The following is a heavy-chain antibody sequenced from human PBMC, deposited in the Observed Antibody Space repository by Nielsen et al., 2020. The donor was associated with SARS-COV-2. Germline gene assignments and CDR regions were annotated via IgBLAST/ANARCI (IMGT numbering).Heavy chain of an antibody. D-gene: IGHD1-26*01. Sequence: SETLSLTCTVSGGSISSYYWSWIRQPAGKGLEWIGRIYTSGSTNYNPSLKGRVTMSVDTSKNQFSLKLSSVTAADTAVYYCASEPSGSYLMPYFDLWGRGTLVTVSS. CDR3: ASEPSGSYLMPYFDL. CDR2: IYTSGST. CDR1: GGSISSYY. J-gene: IGHJ2*01. V-gene: IGHV4-4*07.